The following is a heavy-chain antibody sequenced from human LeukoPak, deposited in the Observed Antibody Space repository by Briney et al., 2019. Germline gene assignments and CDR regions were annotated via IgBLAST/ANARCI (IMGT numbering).Heavy chain of an antibody. CDR3: ARMDTGGSSSPNWFDP. CDR2: MNPKSGNT. Sequence: ASVKVSCKASGYTFTGYYMHWVRQATGQGLEWMGWMNPKSGNTGYAQKFQGRVTMTRDTSISTAYMELSSLKSDDTAVYYCARMDTGGSSSPNWFDPWGQGTLVTVSS. J-gene: IGHJ5*02. CDR1: GYTFTGYY. V-gene: IGHV1-8*02. D-gene: IGHD2-8*02.